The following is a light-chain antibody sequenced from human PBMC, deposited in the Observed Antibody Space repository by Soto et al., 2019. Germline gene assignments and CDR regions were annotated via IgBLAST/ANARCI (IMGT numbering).Light chain of an antibody. CDR1: QSVSSY. Sequence: EIVLTQSPATLSLSPGERATLSCRASQSVSSYLAWYQQKPGQAPRLLIYDASNRATGIAARFSGSGSGTDFTLTISSLEPDDFAVYYCQQRSDWYTFGQGTKLEIK. CDR3: QQRSDWYT. CDR2: DAS. V-gene: IGKV3-11*01. J-gene: IGKJ2*01.